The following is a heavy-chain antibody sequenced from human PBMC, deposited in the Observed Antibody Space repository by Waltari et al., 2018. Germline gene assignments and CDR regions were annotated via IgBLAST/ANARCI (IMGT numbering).Heavy chain of an antibody. CDR1: GGSISSSSYY. CDR3: ARDPVVAATGTDYYYGMDV. J-gene: IGHJ6*02. Sequence: QLQLQESGPGLVKPSETLSLTCTVSGGSISSSSYYWGWIRQPPGKGLAWIGSIYYSGGTYYNPSRKRRITISGDTSKNQFPLKLSSVTAADTAVYYCARDPVVAATGTDYYYGMDVWGQGTTVTVSS. D-gene: IGHD2-15*01. CDR2: IYYSGGT. V-gene: IGHV4-39*07.